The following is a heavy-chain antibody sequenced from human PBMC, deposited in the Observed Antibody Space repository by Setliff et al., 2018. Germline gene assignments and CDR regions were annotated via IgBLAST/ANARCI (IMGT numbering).Heavy chain of an antibody. J-gene: IGHJ3*02. CDR3: ARRPIALAGYRKGAFDI. Sequence: ASVKVSCKASGYSFTSFSITWVRQAPGQGLEWLGWVSTYNGDTKSAQKFRGRVTMTTDISTSTVYLELRTLTSDDTAVYYCARRPIALAGYRKGAFDIWGQGTMVTVSS. V-gene: IGHV1-18*01. CDR1: GYSFTSFS. CDR2: VSTYNGDT. D-gene: IGHD6-19*01.